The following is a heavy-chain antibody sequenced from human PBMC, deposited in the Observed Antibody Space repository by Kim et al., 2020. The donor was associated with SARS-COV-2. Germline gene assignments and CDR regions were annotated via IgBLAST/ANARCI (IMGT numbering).Heavy chain of an antibody. CDR2: NIPIFGIA. D-gene: IGHD2-15*01. Sequence: SVKVSCKASGGTFSSYAISGVRQVPGEGREWMGRNIPIFGIASDAQKLQGRGKLTADKSTSTAYMALRSLRSEDTAVYDCARESVQEYCSVGRCTNYFD. CDR1: GGTFSSYA. V-gene: IGHV1-69*04. CDR3: ARESVQEYCSVGRCTNYFD. J-gene: IGHJ4*01.